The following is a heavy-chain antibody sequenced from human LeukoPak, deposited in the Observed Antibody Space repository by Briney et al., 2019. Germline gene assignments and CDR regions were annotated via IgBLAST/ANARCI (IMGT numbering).Heavy chain of an antibody. CDR1: GFTFSTHS. V-gene: IGHV3-48*01. D-gene: IGHD6-13*01. Sequence: PGGSLRLSCAASGFTFSTHSFNWFGQAPGKGLHWVSYIHGRTSPIYYADSVRGRFTISRDNAKNSVSLHMNSLRVEDTAVYYCARDASNGQQDYWGQGTLVTVSS. CDR3: ARDASNGQQDY. CDR2: IHGRTSPI. J-gene: IGHJ4*02.